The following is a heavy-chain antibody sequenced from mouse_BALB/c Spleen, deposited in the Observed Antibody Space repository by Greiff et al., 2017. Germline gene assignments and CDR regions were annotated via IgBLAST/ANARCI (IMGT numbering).Heavy chain of an antibody. V-gene: IGHV5-9-3*01. CDR3: AREDDGYYGY. CDR2: ISSGGSYT. Sequence: EVQLVESGGGLVKPGGSLKLSCAASGFTFSSYAMSWVRQTPAKRLEWVATISSGGSYTYYPDSVKGRFTISRDNAKNTLYLQMSSLRSEDTAMYYCAREDDGYYGYWGQGTTLTVSS. CDR1: GFTFSSYA. J-gene: IGHJ2*01. D-gene: IGHD2-3*01.